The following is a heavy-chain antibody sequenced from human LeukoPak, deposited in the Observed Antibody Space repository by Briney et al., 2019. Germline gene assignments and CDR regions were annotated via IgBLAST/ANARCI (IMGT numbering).Heavy chain of an antibody. CDR1: GGTFSSYA. D-gene: IGHD3-10*01. CDR3: AMDPITMVRGVILFDY. V-gene: IGHV1-69*13. J-gene: IGHJ4*02. Sequence: ASVKVSCKASGGTFSSYAISWVRQAPGQGLEWMGGIIPIFGTANYAQKFQGRVTITADESTSTAYMELSSLGSEDTAVYYCAMDPITMVRGVILFDYWGQGTLVTVSS. CDR2: IIPIFGTA.